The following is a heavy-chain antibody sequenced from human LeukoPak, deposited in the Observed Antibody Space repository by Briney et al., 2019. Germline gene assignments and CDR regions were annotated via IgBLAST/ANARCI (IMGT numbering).Heavy chain of an antibody. CDR2: ISSSDANT. CDR3: AIRELIGY. Sequence: GGSLRLSCAASGFTFRNYAMYWVRQAPGKGLEWVSAISSSDANTYYADSVKGRFTISRDNSKNTLYPQMNSLRAEDTALYYCAIRELIGYWGQGTLVTVSS. D-gene: IGHD2-21*01. J-gene: IGHJ4*02. CDR1: GFTFRNYA. V-gene: IGHV3-23*01.